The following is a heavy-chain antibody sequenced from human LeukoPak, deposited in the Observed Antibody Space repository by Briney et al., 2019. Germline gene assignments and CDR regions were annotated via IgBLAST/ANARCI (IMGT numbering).Heavy chain of an antibody. CDR2: IGGNGGAT. V-gene: IGHV3-23*01. CDR3: VKYATGGDY. CDR1: GFTFSSYA. Sequence: GGSLRLSCAASGFTFSSYAMSWVRQAPGKGLEWVSSIGGNGGATYYADSVKGRFTISRDNSKNTLSLHMNSLRAEDTAVYYCVKYATGGDYWGQGTLVTVSS. J-gene: IGHJ4*02. D-gene: IGHD2-8*01.